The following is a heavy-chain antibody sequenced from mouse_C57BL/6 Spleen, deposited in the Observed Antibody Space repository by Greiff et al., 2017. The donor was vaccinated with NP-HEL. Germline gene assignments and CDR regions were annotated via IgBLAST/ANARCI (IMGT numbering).Heavy chain of an antibody. Sequence: QVQLQQPGAELVRPGSSVKLSCKASGYTFTSYWMHWVKQRPIQGLEWIGNIDPSDSETHYNQKFKDKATLTVDKSSSTAYMQLSSLTSEDSAVYYCARGGIYYYGSRSPFDYWGQGTTLTVSS. J-gene: IGHJ2*01. CDR2: IDPSDSET. D-gene: IGHD1-1*01. V-gene: IGHV1-52*01. CDR1: GYTFTSYW. CDR3: ARGGIYYYGSRSPFDY.